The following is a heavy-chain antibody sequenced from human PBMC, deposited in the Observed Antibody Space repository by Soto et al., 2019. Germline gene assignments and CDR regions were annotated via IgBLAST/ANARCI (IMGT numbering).Heavy chain of an antibody. CDR2: IKGDASEK. CDR3: AREER. J-gene: IGHJ4*02. V-gene: IGHV3-7*01. Sequence: PGGSLRLSCAASGFTFSNSWMSWVRQAPGKGLEWVANIKGDASEKFYVDSVKGRFAISRDNAKNSLYLQMNSLRAEDTAMYYCAREERWSQGTLVTVSS. CDR1: GFTFSNSW.